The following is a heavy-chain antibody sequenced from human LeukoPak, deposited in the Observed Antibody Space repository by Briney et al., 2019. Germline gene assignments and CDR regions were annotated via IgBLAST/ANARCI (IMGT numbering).Heavy chain of an antibody. CDR1: GFTFDDYA. CDR3: AKSYNSAGYSGYDYDVFDI. V-gene: IGHV3-9*01. Sequence: GRSLRLSCAASGFTFDDYAMHWVRQAPGKGLEWVSGISWNSGSIDYADSVKGRFTISRDNAKNSLYLQMNSLRAEDTALYYCAKSYNSAGYSGYDYDVFDIWGQGTMVTVSS. J-gene: IGHJ3*02. CDR2: ISWNSGSI. D-gene: IGHD5-12*01.